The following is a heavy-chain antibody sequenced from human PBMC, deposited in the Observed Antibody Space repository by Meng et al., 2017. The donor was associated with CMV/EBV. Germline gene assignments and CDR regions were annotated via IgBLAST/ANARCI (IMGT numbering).Heavy chain of an antibody. CDR2: INDTLTT. CDR1: GGSTSSICYA. V-gene: IGHV4-39*07. J-gene: IGHJ5*02. Sequence: RPHTLSPTWLFFGGSTSSICYACGWIPHTPGKGLEWIGSINDTLTTYYTPPPKTRVTISVPTSQNQFSRKLTSVTAPDTAVDYCARDLVTMKVVYDPWGQETLVTVS. CDR3: ARDLVTMKVVYDP. D-gene: IGHD3-22*01.